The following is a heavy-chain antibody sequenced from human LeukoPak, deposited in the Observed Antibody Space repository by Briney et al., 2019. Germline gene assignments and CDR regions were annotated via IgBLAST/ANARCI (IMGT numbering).Heavy chain of an antibody. Sequence: PSETLSLTCAVYGGSFSGYYWSWIRQPPGKGLEWIGEINHSGSTNYNPSLKSRVTISVDTSKNQFSLKLSSVTAADTAVYYCARRGLRFTYYYDSSGYYYYWGQGTLVTVSS. CDR1: GGSFSGYY. D-gene: IGHD3-22*01. CDR3: ARRGLRFTYYYDSSGYYYY. V-gene: IGHV4-34*01. J-gene: IGHJ4*02. CDR2: INHSGST.